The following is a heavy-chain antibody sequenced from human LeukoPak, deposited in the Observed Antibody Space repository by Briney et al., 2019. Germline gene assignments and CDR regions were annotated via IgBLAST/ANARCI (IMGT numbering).Heavy chain of an antibody. Sequence: SETLSLTCTVSGGSISSYYWSWLRQPPGKGLEWIGYIYTSGSTNYNPSLKSRVTISVDTSKNQFSLKLSSVTAADTAVYYCARYVGARGYFDYWGQGTLVTVSS. V-gene: IGHV4-4*09. CDR1: GGSISSYY. CDR3: ARYVGARGYFDY. D-gene: IGHD1-26*01. J-gene: IGHJ4*02. CDR2: IYTSGST.